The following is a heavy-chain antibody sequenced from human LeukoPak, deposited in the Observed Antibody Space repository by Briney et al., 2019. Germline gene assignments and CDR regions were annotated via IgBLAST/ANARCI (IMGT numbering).Heavy chain of an antibody. CDR1: GGSFSGYY. D-gene: IGHD6-19*01. J-gene: IGHJ4*02. V-gene: IGHV4-34*01. Sequence: PSETLSLTCAVYGGSFSGYYWSWIRQPPGKGLEWIGEINHSGSTNYNPSLKSRVTISVDTSKNQFSLNLSSVTAADTAVYYCARGAQWLVDYCGQGTLVTVSS. CDR3: ARGAQWLVDY. CDR2: INHSGST.